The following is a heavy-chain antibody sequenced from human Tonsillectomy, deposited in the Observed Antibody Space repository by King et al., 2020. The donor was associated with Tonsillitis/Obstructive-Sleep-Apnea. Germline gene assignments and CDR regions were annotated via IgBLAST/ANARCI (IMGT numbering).Heavy chain of an antibody. J-gene: IGHJ6*03. Sequence: VQLQQWGAGLLKPSETLSLTCGVYGGSFSGYYWSWIRQPPGKGLEWIGEINHSGSTNYNSSLKSRVTISVETSKNQFSQKLSSVTAADTAVYYCARVAMFGVVIKSYMDVWGKGTTVTVSS. V-gene: IGHV4-34*01. CDR2: INHSGST. CDR3: ARVAMFGVVIKSYMDV. D-gene: IGHD3-3*01. CDR1: GGSFSGYY.